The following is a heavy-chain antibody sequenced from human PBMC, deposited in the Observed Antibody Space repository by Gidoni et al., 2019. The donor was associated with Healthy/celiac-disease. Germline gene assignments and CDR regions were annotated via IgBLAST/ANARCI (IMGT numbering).Heavy chain of an antibody. CDR2: IWYDGSNK. CDR3: ARGQEDIVVVVAATSGGYYYGMDV. CDR1: GFTFSSYG. V-gene: IGHV3-33*01. D-gene: IGHD2-15*01. Sequence: QVQLVESGGGVVQPGRSLRLSCSASGFTFSSYGMHWFRQAPGKGLEWVAVIWYDGSNKYYADSVKGRFTISRDNSKNTLYLQMNSLRAEDTAVYYCARGQEDIVVVVAATSGGYYYGMDVWGQGTTVTVSS. J-gene: IGHJ6*02.